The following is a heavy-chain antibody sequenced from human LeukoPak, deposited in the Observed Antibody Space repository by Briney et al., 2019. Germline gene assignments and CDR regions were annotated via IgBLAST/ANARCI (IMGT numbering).Heavy chain of an antibody. CDR3: AHRNSDYRAFDI. V-gene: IGHV2-5*01. Sequence: SGPTLVKPTQTLTLTCTFSGFSLSTSGMYVGWIRQPPGKALEWLALIYWNGDKRYSPSLKSRLTITKDTSKNQVVLTMTNMDPVDTATYYCAHRNSDYRAFDIWGQGTMVTVSS. CDR2: IYWNGDK. CDR1: GFSLSTSGMY. D-gene: IGHD4-11*01. J-gene: IGHJ3*02.